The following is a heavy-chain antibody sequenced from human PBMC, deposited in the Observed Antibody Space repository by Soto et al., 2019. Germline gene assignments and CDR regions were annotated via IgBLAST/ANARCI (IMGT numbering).Heavy chain of an antibody. CDR3: ARGDYYYDSSGYYNDIAY. CDR2: INPSGGST. J-gene: IGHJ4*02. D-gene: IGHD3-22*01. Sequence: GXSXKVSFKASGYTXTSYYMNWVRQAPGQGLEWMGIINPSGGSTSYAQKLQGRVTMNRDTSTSTVYMELSSLRSEDTAVYYCARGDYYYDSSGYYNDIAYWGQGTLVTVSS. CDR1: GYTXTSYY. V-gene: IGHV1-46*01.